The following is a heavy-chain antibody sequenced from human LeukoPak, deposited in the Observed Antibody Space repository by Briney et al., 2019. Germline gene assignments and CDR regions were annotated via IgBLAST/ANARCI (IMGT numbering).Heavy chain of an antibody. V-gene: IGHV1-69*13. D-gene: IGHD5-24*01. CDR2: IIPIFGTA. CDR1: GGTFSSYA. J-gene: IGHJ6*03. CDR3: ARDSGPRDGYNSYMDV. Sequence: GASVKVSCKASGGTFSSYAISWVRQAPGQGLEWMGGIIPIFGTANYAQKFQGRVTITADESTSTAYMELSSLRSEDTAVYYCARDSGPRDGYNSYMDVWGKGTTVTISS.